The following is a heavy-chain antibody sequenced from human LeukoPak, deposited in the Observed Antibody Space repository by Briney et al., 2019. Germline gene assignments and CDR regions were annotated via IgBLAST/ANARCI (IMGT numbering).Heavy chain of an antibody. CDR1: GGSISSYY. Sequence: PSETLSLTYNVSGGSISSYYWSWIRQPPGKGLEWIGYIYYSGSTNYNPSLKSRVTISVGTSKNQFSLKLTSVTAADTAVYYCARMVPPLRGVRYYYYMDVWGKGTTVTVSS. CDR2: IYYSGST. D-gene: IGHD3-10*01. V-gene: IGHV4-59*01. CDR3: ARMVPPLRGVRYYYYMDV. J-gene: IGHJ6*03.